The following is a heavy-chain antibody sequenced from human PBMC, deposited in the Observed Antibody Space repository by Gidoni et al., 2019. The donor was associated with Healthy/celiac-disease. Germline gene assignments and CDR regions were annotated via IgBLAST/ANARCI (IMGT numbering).Heavy chain of an antibody. CDR1: GFTFSSYE. CDR3: ARERPRVSYSSGCIDY. Sequence: EVQLVESGGGLVQPGGSLRLSCAASGFTFSSYEMNWVRQAPGKGLEWVSYISSSGSTIYYADSVKGRFTISRDNAKNSLYLQMNSLRAEDTAVYYCARERPRVSYSSGCIDYWGQGTLVTVSS. D-gene: IGHD6-19*01. V-gene: IGHV3-48*03. J-gene: IGHJ4*02. CDR2: ISSSGSTI.